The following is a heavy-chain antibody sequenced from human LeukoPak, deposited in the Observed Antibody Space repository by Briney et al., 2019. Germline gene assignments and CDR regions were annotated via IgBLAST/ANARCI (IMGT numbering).Heavy chain of an antibody. V-gene: IGHV3-23*01. J-gene: IGHJ4*02. CDR1: GFTFSSYA. CDR3: AKEFPELRFLEWLLYEGYYFDY. Sequence: PGGSLRLSCAASGFTFSSYAMSWVRQAPGKGLEWVSAISGSGGSTYYADSVKGRFTISRDNSKNTLYLQMNSLRAEDTAVYYCAKEFPELRFLEWLLYEGYYFDYWGQGTLVTVSS. CDR2: ISGSGGST. D-gene: IGHD3-3*01.